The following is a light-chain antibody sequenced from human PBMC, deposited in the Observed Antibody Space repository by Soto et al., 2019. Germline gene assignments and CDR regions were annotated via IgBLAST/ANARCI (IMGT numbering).Light chain of an antibody. CDR3: QQFNSYPIT. V-gene: IGKV1-13*02. Sequence: AIQLTQSPSSLSASVGDRVTITCRASQGISSALAWYQQKPGKAPKLLIYDASSLESGVPSRFSGSGSGTHFTLTISSLQPEDFATYYCQQFNSYPITFGQGTRLEIK. CDR2: DAS. CDR1: QGISSA. J-gene: IGKJ5*01.